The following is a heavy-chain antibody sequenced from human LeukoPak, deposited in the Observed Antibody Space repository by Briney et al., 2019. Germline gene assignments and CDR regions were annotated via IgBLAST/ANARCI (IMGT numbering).Heavy chain of an antibody. CDR3: ARMAQPRVRGPGVMVRGAIGLFDP. D-gene: IGHD3-10*01. CDR2: SSAYNGNT. Sequence: GASVKVSCKASGYTFTSYGISWVRQAPGQGLEWMGWSSAYNGNTNYAQKLQGRVTMTRDTSTSTVYMELSSLRSEDTAVYYCARMAQPRVRGPGVMVRGAIGLFDPWGQGTLVTVSS. J-gene: IGHJ5*02. CDR1: GYTFTSYG. V-gene: IGHV1-18*01.